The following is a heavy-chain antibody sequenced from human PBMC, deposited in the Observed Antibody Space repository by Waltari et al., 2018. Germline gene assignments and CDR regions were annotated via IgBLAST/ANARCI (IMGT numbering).Heavy chain of an antibody. J-gene: IGHJ4*02. CDR2: IYNRGTT. CDR3: ARVRSSGSYYYFDY. D-gene: IGHD1-26*01. V-gene: IGHV4-59*02. Sequence: QVQLQESGPGLVKPSETLSLTCAVSADSVDSYWWSWIRQPPGKGLEWIGYIYNRGTTNYNPSLLSRATISVDTSKNYFSLDVTSVTAADTAVYYCARVRSSGSYYYFDYWGQGTLVAVSS. CDR1: ADSVDSYW.